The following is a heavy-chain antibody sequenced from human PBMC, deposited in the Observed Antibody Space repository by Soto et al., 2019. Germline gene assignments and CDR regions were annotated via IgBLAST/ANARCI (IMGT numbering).Heavy chain of an antibody. D-gene: IGHD1-1*01. CDR2: ISVLNGYA. V-gene: IGHV1-18*01. CDR3: SKNGTTWFAS. J-gene: IGHJ5*01. CDR1: GYSFHNSG. Sequence: ASVKVSCKTSGYSFHNSGISWVRQAPGQGLEWKGWISVLNGYAHYGQKFQGRVIMTADTFTSTAYMELRGLRSDDTAMYYCSKNGTTWFASWGQGTPVTVSS.